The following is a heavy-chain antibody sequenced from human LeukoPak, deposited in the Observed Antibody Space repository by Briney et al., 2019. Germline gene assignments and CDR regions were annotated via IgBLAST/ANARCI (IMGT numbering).Heavy chain of an antibody. CDR2: ISGSGGST. CDR1: GFTFSSYA. J-gene: IGHJ3*02. Sequence: GGSLRPSCAASGFTFSSYAMSWVRQAPGKGLEWVSAISGSGGSTYYADSVKGRFTISRDNSKNTLYLQMNSLRAEDAAVYYCAKGGGYSYGTAFCDIWGQGTMVTVSS. CDR3: AKGGGYSYGTAFCDI. D-gene: IGHD5-18*01. V-gene: IGHV3-23*01.